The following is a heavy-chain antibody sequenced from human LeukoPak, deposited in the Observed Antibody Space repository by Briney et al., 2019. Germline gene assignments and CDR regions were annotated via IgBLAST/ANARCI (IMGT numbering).Heavy chain of an antibody. V-gene: IGHV4-59*01. CDR2: IYYSGST. Sequence: SETLSLTCTVSGGSISSYYWNWIRQPPGKGLEWIGYIYYSGSTNYNPSLKSRVTISVDTSKNQFSLKLSSVTAADTAVYYCAREGSGWPAYYYYGMDVWGQGTTVTVSS. J-gene: IGHJ6*02. CDR3: AREGSGWPAYYYYGMDV. CDR1: GGSISSYY. D-gene: IGHD6-19*01.